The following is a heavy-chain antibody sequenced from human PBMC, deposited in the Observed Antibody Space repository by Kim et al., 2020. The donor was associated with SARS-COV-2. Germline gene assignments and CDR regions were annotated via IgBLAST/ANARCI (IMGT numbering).Heavy chain of an antibody. J-gene: IGHJ6*02. V-gene: IGHV5-51*01. CDR3: ARGIIGASAGMDV. D-gene: IGHD3-10*01. Sequence: YSPPIQGQVTISADKSISTAYLQWSSLKASDTAMYYCARGIIGASAGMDVWGQGTTVTVSS.